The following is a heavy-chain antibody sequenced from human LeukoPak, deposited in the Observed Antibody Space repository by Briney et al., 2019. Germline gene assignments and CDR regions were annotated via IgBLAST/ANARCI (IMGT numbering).Heavy chain of an antibody. J-gene: IGHJ5*02. D-gene: IGHD1-26*01. V-gene: IGHV3-73*01. CDR3: TRDSGTYNWFDP. CDR1: GFTFSGSA. Sequence: GGSLRLSCAASGFTFSGSAIHWVRQSSGKGLEWVGQIDKKDKGYATATAYAASVTCRFTISRDDSINTAYLQMKSLKTEDTALYYCTRDSGTYNWFDPWGQGTLVTVSS. CDR2: IDKKDKGYATAT.